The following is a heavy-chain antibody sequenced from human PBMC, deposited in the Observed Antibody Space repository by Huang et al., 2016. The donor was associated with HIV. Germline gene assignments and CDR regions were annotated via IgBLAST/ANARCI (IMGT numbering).Heavy chain of an antibody. CDR1: GFTLSGSA. J-gene: IGHJ3*02. V-gene: IGHV3-73*02. CDR3: SRHPFDYYDSTDTGALDI. Sequence: EVQLVESGGGLVQPGGSLKLSCAASGFTLSGSAMHWVRECSWRGVQLGVRMRSKIKCYATFYSESVKGRFTIAREDAKNTAYLQMNSLKTEETAVYYCSRHPFDYYDSTDTGALDIWGQGTMVTVSS. D-gene: IGHD3-22*01. CDR2: MRSKIKCYAT.